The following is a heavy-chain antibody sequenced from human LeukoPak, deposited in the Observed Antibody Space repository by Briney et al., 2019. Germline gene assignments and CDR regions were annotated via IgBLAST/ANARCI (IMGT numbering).Heavy chain of an antibody. D-gene: IGHD3-10*01. CDR3: ARRLGAYDAFDI. CDR1: GYTFTGSY. V-gene: IGHV1-2*02. Sequence: ASVKVSCKASGYTFTGSYMHWVRQAPGQGLEWMGWINPNSGGTNYAQKFQGRVTMTRDTSISTAYMELSRLRSDDTAVYYCARRLGAYDAFDIWGQGTMVTVSS. CDR2: INPNSGGT. J-gene: IGHJ3*02.